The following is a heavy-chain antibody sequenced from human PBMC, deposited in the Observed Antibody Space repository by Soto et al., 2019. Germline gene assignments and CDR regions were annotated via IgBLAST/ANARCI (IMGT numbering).Heavy chain of an antibody. D-gene: IGHD3-3*01. CDR3: AREKWVTIFGVANYYGMDV. V-gene: IGHV4-30-4*01. J-gene: IGHJ6*02. Sequence: KLSETLSLTCTVSGGSISIGDYYWVWIRQPPGKGLEWIGYIYYSGSTYYNPSLKSRVTISVDTSKNQFSLKLSSVTAADTAVYYCAREKWVTIFGVANYYGMDVWGQGTTVTVSS. CDR2: IYYSGST. CDR1: GGSISIGDYY.